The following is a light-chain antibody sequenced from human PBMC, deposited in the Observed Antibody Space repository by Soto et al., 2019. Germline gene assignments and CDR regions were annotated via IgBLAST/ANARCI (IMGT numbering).Light chain of an antibody. CDR1: QSVSSN. CDR2: GAS. CDR3: QRYNNWPRT. V-gene: IGKV3-15*01. Sequence: EIVMTQSPATLSVSPGERATLSCRASQSVSSNLAWYQQKPGQAPRLLIYGASTRATGIPARFSGSGYGTEFPLTISSLPSEDFAVYYCQRYNNWPRTLGQGTKVEIK. J-gene: IGKJ1*01.